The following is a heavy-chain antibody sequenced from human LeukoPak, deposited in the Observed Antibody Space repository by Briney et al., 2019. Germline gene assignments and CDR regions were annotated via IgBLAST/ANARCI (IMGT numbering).Heavy chain of an antibody. Sequence: GGSLRLSCAVSGFTFSTYWMTWVRQAPGKGLEWVATIKEDGSEGFYVDSVKGRFSISRDNAKSSLYLQMNSLRAEDTSVYYCARESLLGGIDYWGQGTLVTASS. V-gene: IGHV3-7*04. CDR1: GFTFSTYW. D-gene: IGHD3-16*01. CDR2: IKEDGSEG. J-gene: IGHJ4*02. CDR3: ARESLLGGIDY.